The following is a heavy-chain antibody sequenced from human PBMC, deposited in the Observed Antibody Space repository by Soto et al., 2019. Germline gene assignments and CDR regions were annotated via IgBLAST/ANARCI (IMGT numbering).Heavy chain of an antibody. D-gene: IGHD6-6*01. CDR1: GYTFPSYW. Sequence: EVQLVQSGAEVKKPGVSLKISCKGSGYTFPSYWIAWVRQMPGKGLEWMGIIYPGDSDTRYSPSFQDQVTISADKSISTAELRWSTLKASDTAMYYCARLRYSSSFYNRMDVWGQGTTVTVPS. V-gene: IGHV5-51*01. CDR3: ARLRYSSSFYNRMDV. J-gene: IGHJ6*02. CDR2: IYPGDSDT.